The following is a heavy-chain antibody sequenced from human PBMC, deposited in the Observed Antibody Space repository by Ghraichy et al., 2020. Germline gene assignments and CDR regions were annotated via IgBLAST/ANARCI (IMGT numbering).Heavy chain of an antibody. CDR2: IFYSGSA. D-gene: IGHD5-18*01. CDR3: ARDIGGYNYGYDWFDA. CDR1: GGSISSDY. Sequence: SETLSLTCTVSGGSISSDYWSWIRQPPGKGLEWIGSIFYSGSANYNPSLKSRVTISLDTSNNQFSMKLNSVTAADTAVYYCARDIGGYNYGYDWFDAWGQGTLVTVSS. J-gene: IGHJ5*02. V-gene: IGHV4-59*01.